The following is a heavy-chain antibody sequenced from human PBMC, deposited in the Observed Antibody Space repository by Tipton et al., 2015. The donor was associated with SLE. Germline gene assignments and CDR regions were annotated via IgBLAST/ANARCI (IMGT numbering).Heavy chain of an antibody. V-gene: IGHV3-30*14. CDR3: GRAARIAAPPDY. Sequence: SLRLSCAASGFNFRTYGVVWVRQAPGKGMEWVAGISYDGSKSYYADSVKGRFTISRDNSKNTVYLQMNSLRAEDTAVYYCGRAARIAAPPDYWGQGTLVTVSS. CDR2: ISYDGSKS. J-gene: IGHJ4*02. CDR1: GFNFRTYG. D-gene: IGHD6-6*01.